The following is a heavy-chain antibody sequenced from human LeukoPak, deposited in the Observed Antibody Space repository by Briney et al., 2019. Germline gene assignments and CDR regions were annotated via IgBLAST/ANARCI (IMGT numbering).Heavy chain of an antibody. Sequence: GGSLRLSCAASGFTFSSYEMNWVRQAPGKGLEWVSYISSSGSTIYYADSVKGRFTISRDNAKNSLYLQMNSLRAEDTAVYYCARAGRKSRGVDIVRKKETGYYYYMDVWGKGTTVTVSS. V-gene: IGHV3-48*03. D-gene: IGHD2-15*01. CDR1: GFTFSSYE. CDR2: ISSSGSTI. CDR3: ARAGRKSRGVDIVRKKETGYYYYMDV. J-gene: IGHJ6*03.